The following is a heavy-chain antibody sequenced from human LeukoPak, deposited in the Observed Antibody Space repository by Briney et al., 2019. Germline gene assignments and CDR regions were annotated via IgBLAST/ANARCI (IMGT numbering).Heavy chain of an antibody. V-gene: IGHV4-34*01. J-gene: IGHJ5*02. CDR3: ARGGVLLWFGGKNWFDP. Sequence: PSETLSLTCAVYGGSFSGYYWSWIRQPPGKGLEWIGEINHSGSTNYNPSLKSRVTISVDTSKNQFSLKLSSMTAADTAVYYCARGGVLLWFGGKNWFDPWGQGTLVTVSS. D-gene: IGHD3-10*01. CDR1: GGSFSGYY. CDR2: INHSGST.